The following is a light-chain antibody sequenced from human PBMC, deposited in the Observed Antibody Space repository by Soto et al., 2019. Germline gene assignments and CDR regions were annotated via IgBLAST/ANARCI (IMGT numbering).Light chain of an antibody. V-gene: IGKV3-20*01. Sequence: EIVLTQSPGTLSLSPGERATLSCRASQSVRSTYLAWYQQRPGQAPRLLIYGTSSRATGTPDRFSGSGSGTDFTLIIGSLEPEDFAVYYCQQYGTSPLTFGGGTKVEIK. CDR1: QSVRSTY. J-gene: IGKJ4*01. CDR2: GTS. CDR3: QQYGTSPLT.